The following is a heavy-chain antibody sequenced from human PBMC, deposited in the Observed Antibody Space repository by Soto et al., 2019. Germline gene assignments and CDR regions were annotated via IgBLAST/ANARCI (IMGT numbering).Heavy chain of an antibody. CDR3: AHRVGSRGSLDS. V-gene: IGHV2-5*01. CDR2: IYWNDDK. CDR1: GFSLSTSGVR. D-gene: IGHD6-25*01. Sequence: QITLKESGPTLVKPTQTLTLTCTFSGFSLSTSGVRVGWISQPPGKALEWLAFIYWNDDKSYSPSLKSRLTGTKDNSKKQVVLTMTNMDPADTATYYCAHRVGSRGSLDSGGQGTLVTVSS. J-gene: IGHJ4*02.